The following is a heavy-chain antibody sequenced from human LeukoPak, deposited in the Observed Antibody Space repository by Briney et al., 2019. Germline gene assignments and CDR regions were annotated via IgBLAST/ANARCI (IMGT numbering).Heavy chain of an antibody. CDR2: ISGGGGST. Sequence: PGGSLRLSCAASGLTFSSYVMNWVRQAPGKGLEWVSGISGGGGSTYYADSVKGRFTISRDNSKNTLYLQMDSLRPEDTAVYYCARALSAVGNAADNWFDPWGQGTLVTVSS. J-gene: IGHJ5*02. V-gene: IGHV3-23*01. CDR3: ARALSAVGNAADNWFDP. D-gene: IGHD1-1*01. CDR1: GLTFSSYV.